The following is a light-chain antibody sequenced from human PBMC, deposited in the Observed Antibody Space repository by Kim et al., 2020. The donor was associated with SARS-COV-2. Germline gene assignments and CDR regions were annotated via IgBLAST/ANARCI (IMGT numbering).Light chain of an antibody. CDR2: DAS. CDR1: QSISSW. V-gene: IGKV1-5*01. J-gene: IGKJ2*01. Sequence: DIQMTQSPSTLSASVGDRVTITCRASQSISSWLAWYQQKPGKAPTLLIYDASSLESGVPSRFSGSGSGTEFTLTISSLQPDDFATSYCQQHNTYSYTFGQGTKLEI. CDR3: QQHNTYSYT.